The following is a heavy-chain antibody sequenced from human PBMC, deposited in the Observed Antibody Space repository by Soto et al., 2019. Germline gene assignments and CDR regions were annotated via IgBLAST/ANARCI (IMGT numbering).Heavy chain of an antibody. CDR1: GFTFRTYG. J-gene: IGHJ4*02. D-gene: IGHD6-19*01. CDR3: AKEAPGGWHFFDT. CDR2: ISDDGSQK. Sequence: PGGSLRLSCAASGFTFRTYGMHWVRQAPGKGLEWVAFISDDGSQKYYRDSVKGRFTISRDNSKNTLSLRMISLRTEDTSVYYCAKEAPGGWHFFDTWGQGTLVTVSS. V-gene: IGHV3-30*18.